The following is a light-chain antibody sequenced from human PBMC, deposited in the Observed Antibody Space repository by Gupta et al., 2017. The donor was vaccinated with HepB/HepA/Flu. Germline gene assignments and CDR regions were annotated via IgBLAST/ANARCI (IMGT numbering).Light chain of an antibody. CDR1: SSNVGRNN. CDR2: DND. Sequence: QSVLTQSTSVSGTPGQRVTISCSGSSSNVGRNNVNWYQQLPGTAPKLLIYDNDERPSGVPDRISGSKSGTSASLAISGLQSEDEAEYYCAAWDTSLNVVVFGGGTQLTVL. CDR3: AAWDTSLNVVV. J-gene: IGLJ2*01. V-gene: IGLV1-44*01.